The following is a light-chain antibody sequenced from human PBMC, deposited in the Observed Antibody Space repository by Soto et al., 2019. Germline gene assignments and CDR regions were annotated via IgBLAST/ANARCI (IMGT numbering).Light chain of an antibody. CDR1: SSNVGSYNF. Sequence: QSVLTQPASVSGSRGQSITISCTGTSSNVGSYNFVSWYRQYPGKAPELIIYEVSQRPSTFFNRFSGSKSGNTASLTISGLQSDGEADYYCCSYAGNNALVFGGGTKVTVL. V-gene: IGLV2-23*02. CDR2: EVS. J-gene: IGLJ3*02. CDR3: CSYAGNNALV.